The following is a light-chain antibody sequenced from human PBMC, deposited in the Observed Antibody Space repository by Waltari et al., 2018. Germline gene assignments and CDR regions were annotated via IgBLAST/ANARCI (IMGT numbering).Light chain of an antibody. CDR2: GAS. V-gene: IGKV3-15*01. Sequence: EVLMTQSPATLSVSPGERATLSCRASQSVSRPLAWYQQKPGQAPRLLLYGASTRATGIPARFTGSGSGTEFTLSISSLQSEDIAVYYCQQYNNWLTFGGGTKVEI. CDR1: QSVSRP. J-gene: IGKJ4*01. CDR3: QQYNNWLT.